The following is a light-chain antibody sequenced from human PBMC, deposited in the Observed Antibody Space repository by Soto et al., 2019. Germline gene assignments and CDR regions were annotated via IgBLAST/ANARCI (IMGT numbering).Light chain of an antibody. CDR2: DVS. J-gene: IGLJ1*01. Sequence: QSVLTQPASVSGSPGQSITISCTGTSSDVGGYNYVSWYQQHPGKAPKLMIYDVSKRPSGVSNRFSGSKSGNTASLTISGLQAEDEADYYCSSYISSSTLNVFGTGTKVTVL. CDR1: SSDVGGYNY. V-gene: IGLV2-14*01. CDR3: SSYISSSTLNV.